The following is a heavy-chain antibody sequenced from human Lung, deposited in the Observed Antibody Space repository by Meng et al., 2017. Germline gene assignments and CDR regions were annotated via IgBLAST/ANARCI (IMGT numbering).Heavy chain of an antibody. CDR1: GGSISSSNYY. CDR2: IYNSGST. Sequence: VQVQGSGPGLVKPSQTLSPTCTVAGGSISSSNYYWSWIRQPPGKGLEWSGHIYNSGSTYYNPSLKSRITISVDTSKNQFSLKLSSVTAADTDVYYCARGQKGYFDLWGRGTLVTVSS. J-gene: IGHJ2*01. CDR3: ARGQKGYFDL. V-gene: IGHV4-30-4*01.